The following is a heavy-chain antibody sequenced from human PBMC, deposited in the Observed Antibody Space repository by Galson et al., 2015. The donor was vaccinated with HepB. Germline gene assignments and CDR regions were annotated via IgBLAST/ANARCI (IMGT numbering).Heavy chain of an antibody. J-gene: IGHJ6*02. V-gene: IGHV3-73*01. Sequence: SLRLSFAASGFTFSVSAMHWVRQASGKGLEWVGRIGSKVISHATAYAASVNGRFAISRDDSKNTAYLQMSSLKSEDTAVYYCTRLDSGMDVWGQGTTVTVSS. CDR1: GFTFSVSA. CDR3: TRLDSGMDV. CDR2: IGSKVISHAT.